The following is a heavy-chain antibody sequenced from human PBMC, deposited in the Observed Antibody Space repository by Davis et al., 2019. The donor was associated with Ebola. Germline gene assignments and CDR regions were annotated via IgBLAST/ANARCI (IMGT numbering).Heavy chain of an antibody. V-gene: IGHV3-30-3*01. D-gene: IGHD3-10*01. Sequence: GESLKISCAASGFTFSSYAMHWVRQAPGTGLEWVAVISYDGSNKYYADSVKGRFTISRDNSKNTLYLQMNSLRAEDTAVYYCARDRRVRGVLDYWGQGTLVTVSS. J-gene: IGHJ4*02. CDR1: GFTFSSYA. CDR2: ISYDGSNK. CDR3: ARDRRVRGVLDY.